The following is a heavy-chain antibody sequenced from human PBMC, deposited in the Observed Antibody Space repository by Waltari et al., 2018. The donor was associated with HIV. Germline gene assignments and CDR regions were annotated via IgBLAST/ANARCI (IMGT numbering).Heavy chain of an antibody. D-gene: IGHD3-22*01. CDR2: IYYSGST. CDR3: ARFYVGDYDSSGLVSDAFDI. J-gene: IGHJ3*02. V-gene: IGHV4-59*01. Sequence: QVQLQESGPGLVKPSETLSLTCTVSGGSISSYYWSWIRQPPGKGLEWIGYIYYSGSTNYNPSLKSRVTISVDTSKNQFSLKLSSVTAADTAVYYCARFYVGDYDSSGLVSDAFDIWGQGTMVTVSS. CDR1: GGSISSYY.